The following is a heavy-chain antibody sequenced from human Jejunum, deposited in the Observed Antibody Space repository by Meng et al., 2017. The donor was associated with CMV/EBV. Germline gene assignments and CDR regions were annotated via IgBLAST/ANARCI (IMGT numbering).Heavy chain of an antibody. J-gene: IGHJ6*02. CDR1: TFSPYT. D-gene: IGHD2-15*01. Sequence: TFSPYTMSWVRQGTGKGLEWVTDICAGCSTYNADSVQSRFTITRQNTKNTLYLQMDSPRAADTAVDYCAERIAATRGNKQSNMDVWGRGTTVTVSS. CDR2: ICAGCST. CDR3: AERIAATRGNKQSNMDV. V-gene: IGHV3-23*03.